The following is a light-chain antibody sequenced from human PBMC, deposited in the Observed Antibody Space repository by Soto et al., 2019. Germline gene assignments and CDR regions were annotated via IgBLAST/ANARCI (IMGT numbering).Light chain of an antibody. CDR3: QQFGSSPYT. CDR2: GAS. J-gene: IGKJ2*01. Sequence: EIVLAQSPGTLSLSPGERATLSCRASQSVGSSFLAWYQQKPGQAPRLLIYGASSRATGIPDRFSGSGSGTDFTLTISRLEPEDFAVYYCQQFGSSPYTFGQGTKLE. V-gene: IGKV3-20*01. CDR1: QSVGSSF.